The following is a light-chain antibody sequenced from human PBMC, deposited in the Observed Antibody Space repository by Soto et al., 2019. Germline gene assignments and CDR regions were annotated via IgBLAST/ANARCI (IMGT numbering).Light chain of an antibody. CDR2: GNS. CDR1: SSNIGAGYD. Sequence: QSVLTQPPSVSGAPGQRVTISCTGSSSNIGAGYDVHWYQQLPGTSPKRLIYGNSNRPSGVPDRFSGSKSGTSAALAITGLQAEDEAEYYCQSYDSSLSGWVFGGGTKVTVL. J-gene: IGLJ3*02. V-gene: IGLV1-40*01. CDR3: QSYDSSLSGWV.